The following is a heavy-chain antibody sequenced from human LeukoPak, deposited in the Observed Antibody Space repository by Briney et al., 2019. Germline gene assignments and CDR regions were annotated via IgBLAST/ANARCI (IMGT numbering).Heavy chain of an antibody. CDR3: AKDLQYVQLPHTSSDY. D-gene: IGHD2-2*01. CDR1: GLPFRRYG. V-gene: IGHV3-30*02. J-gene: IGHJ4*02. CDR2: IMYDGSNK. Sequence: PGGXXRLSCGAAGLPFRRYGREWGRQAAGKGREGGGFIMYDGSNKYYADSGKGRFNISRDKYKKKLSHEKKKLRAEDTAVYYCAKDLQYVQLPHTSSDYWGQGTLVTVSS.